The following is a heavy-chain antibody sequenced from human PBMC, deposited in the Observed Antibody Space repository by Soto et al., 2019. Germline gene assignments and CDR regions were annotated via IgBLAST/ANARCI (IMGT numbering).Heavy chain of an antibody. D-gene: IGHD3-22*01. CDR1: CYTFTSYG. V-gene: IGHV1-18*04. CDR3: ARGPYDSSGYPPLFDY. J-gene: IGHJ4*02. CDR2: ISAYNGNT. Sequence: SVEVSFKASCYTFTSYGISWVRQAPGQGLEWMGWISAYNGNTNYAQKLQGRVTMTTDTSTGTAYMELRSLRSDDTAVYYCARGPYDSSGYPPLFDYWGQGTLVTVSS.